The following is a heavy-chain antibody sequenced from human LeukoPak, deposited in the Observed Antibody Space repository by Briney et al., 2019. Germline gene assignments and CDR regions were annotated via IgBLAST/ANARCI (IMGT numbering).Heavy chain of an antibody. J-gene: IGHJ5*02. CDR2: ISAYNGNT. CDR1: GYTFTSYG. V-gene: IGHV1-18*01. CDR3: ARDRCSSTSCYARNWFDP. D-gene: IGHD2-2*01. Sequence: ASVKVSCKASGYTFTSYGISWVRQAPGQGLEWMGWISAYNGNTNYAQKLQGRVTMTTDTSTSTACMELRSLRSDDTAVYYCARDRCSSTSCYARNWFDPWGQGTLVTVSS.